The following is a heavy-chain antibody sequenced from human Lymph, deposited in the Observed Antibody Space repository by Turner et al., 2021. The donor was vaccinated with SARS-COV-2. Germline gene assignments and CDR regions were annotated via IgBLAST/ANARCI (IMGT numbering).Heavy chain of an antibody. CDR2: IYSGGST. V-gene: IGHV3-53*02. Sequence: ELQLVETGGGLLQPGGSLRLSCAASGFIVSSNYMNWVRQAPGKGLEWVSLIYSGGSTYYADSVKGRFTISRDNSKNTLYLQMNSLRAEDTAVYYCARDLQLYGMDVWGQGTTVTVSS. J-gene: IGHJ6*02. D-gene: IGHD1-1*01. CDR3: ARDLQLYGMDV. CDR1: GFIVSSNY.